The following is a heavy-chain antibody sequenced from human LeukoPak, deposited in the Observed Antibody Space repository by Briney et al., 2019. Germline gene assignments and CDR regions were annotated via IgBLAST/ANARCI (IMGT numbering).Heavy chain of an antibody. V-gene: IGHV3-23*01. CDR1: GFTFSSYA. CDR3: AKETVAAPHIDY. CDR2: ISGSAYST. D-gene: IGHD6-19*01. J-gene: IGHJ4*02. Sequence: GGSLRLSCAASGFTFSSYAMSWVRQAPGKGLEWVSAISGSAYSTYYADSVKGRFTISRDNSKNTLYLQMNSLRDEDTAVYYCAKETVAAPHIDYWGQGTLVTVSS.